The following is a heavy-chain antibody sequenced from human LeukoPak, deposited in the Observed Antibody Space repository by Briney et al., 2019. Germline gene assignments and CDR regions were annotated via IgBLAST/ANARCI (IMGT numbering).Heavy chain of an antibody. CDR2: IRYDGSNK. CDR1: GFTFSSYG. J-gene: IGHJ4*02. Sequence: GGSLRLSCAAPGFTFSSYGMHWVRQAPGKGLEWVAFIRYDGSNKYYADSVKGRFTISRDNSKNTLYLQMNSLRAEDTAVYYCAKGADYSNYYFDYWGQGTLVTVSS. D-gene: IGHD4-11*01. V-gene: IGHV3-30*02. CDR3: AKGADYSNYYFDY.